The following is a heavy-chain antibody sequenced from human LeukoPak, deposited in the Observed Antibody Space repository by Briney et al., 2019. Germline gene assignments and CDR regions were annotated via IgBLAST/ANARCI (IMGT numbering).Heavy chain of an antibody. D-gene: IGHD3-16*01. J-gene: IGHJ3*02. CDR2: ISWNSGSI. CDR3: AKDGGDSSPDDAFDI. V-gene: IGHV3-9*01. CDR1: GFTFDDFA. Sequence: GRSLRLSCAASGFTFDDFAMHWVRQAPGKGLEWVSGISWNSGSIGYADSVKGRFTISTDTAKNSLYLQMNSLRAEDTALYYCAKDGGDSSPDDAFDIWGQGTMVTVSS.